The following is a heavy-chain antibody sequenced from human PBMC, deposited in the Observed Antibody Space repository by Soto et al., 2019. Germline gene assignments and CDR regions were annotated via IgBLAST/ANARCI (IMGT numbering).Heavy chain of an antibody. V-gene: IGHV3-15*07. D-gene: IGHD3-22*01. J-gene: IGHJ6*02. CDR2: IKSKTDGGTT. CDR1: GFTFSNAW. Sequence: GGSLRLSCAASGFTFSNAWMNWVRQAPGKGLEWVGRIKSKTDGGTTDYAAPMKGRFTISRDDSKNTLYLQMNSLKTEDTAVYYCTTDHAYYYDSSGYTYYYYGMDVWGQGTTVTVSS. CDR3: TTDHAYYYDSSGYTYYYYGMDV.